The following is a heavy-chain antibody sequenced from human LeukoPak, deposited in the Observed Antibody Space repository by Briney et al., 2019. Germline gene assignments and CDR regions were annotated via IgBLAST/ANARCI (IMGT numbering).Heavy chain of an antibody. J-gene: IGHJ5*02. CDR3: ARDRCRSSSTSCYGGNWFDP. V-gene: IGHV1-69*04. D-gene: IGHD2-2*01. CDR2: IIPIFGIA. CDR1: GGTFSSYA. Sequence: PVKVSCKASGGTFSSYAISWVRQAPGQGLERMGRIIPIFGIANYAQKFQGRVTITADKSTSTAYMELSSLRSEDTAVYYCARDRCRSSSTSCYGGNWFDPWGQGTLVTVSS.